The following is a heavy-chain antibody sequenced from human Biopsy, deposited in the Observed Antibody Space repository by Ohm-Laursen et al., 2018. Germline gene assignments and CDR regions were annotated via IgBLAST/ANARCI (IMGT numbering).Heavy chain of an antibody. V-gene: IGHV3-23*01. CDR2: ISGSAGST. CDR1: RFTFSSYA. J-gene: IGHJ6*02. Sequence: SLRLSCAASRFTFSSYAMSWVRQAPGKGLEWVSAISGSAGSTNYADSVKGRFTISRDNSKNTLYLQLNSLRAEDTALYYCAKINPSSIYYYYGMDVWGQGTTVTVSS. CDR3: AKINPSSIYYYYGMDV.